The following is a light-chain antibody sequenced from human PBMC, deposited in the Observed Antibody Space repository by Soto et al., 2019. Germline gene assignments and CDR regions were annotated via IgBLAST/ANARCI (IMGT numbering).Light chain of an antibody. CDR3: QQYDKWPIT. CDR1: QSITSTY. CDR2: GIS. J-gene: IGKJ5*01. Sequence: EIVLTQSPGTLSLSPGEGATLACRASQSITSTYFVWYKQKPGQAPRLLIDGISTRATGIPDRFSGSGSETEFTLNISSLQSEDFGVYYCQQYDKWPITFGQGTRLEI. V-gene: IGKV3D-15*01.